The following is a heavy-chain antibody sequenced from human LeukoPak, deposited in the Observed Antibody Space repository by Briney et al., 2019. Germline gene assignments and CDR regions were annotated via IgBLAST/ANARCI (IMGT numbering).Heavy chain of an antibody. V-gene: IGHV4-38-2*02. CDR2: IYHSGST. J-gene: IGHJ6*03. CDR3: ARAGVGGGSSSWLRNYYYYYMDV. D-gene: IGHD6-13*01. CDR1: GYSISSGYY. Sequence: SETLSLTCTVSGYSISSGYYWGWIRQPPGKGLEWIGSIYHSGSTYYNPSLKSRVTISVDTSKNQFSLKLSSVTAADTAVYYCARAGVGGGSSSWLRNYYYYYMDVWGKGTTVTVSS.